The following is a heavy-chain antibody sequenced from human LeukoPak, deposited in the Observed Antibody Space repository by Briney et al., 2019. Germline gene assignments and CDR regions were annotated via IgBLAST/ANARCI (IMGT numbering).Heavy chain of an antibody. D-gene: IGHD3-10*01. CDR2: ISSSSSYI. Sequence: PGGSLRLSCAASGFTFSSYSMNWVRQAPGKGLEWVSSISSSSSYIYYADSVKGRFTTSRDNAKNSLYLQMNSLRAEDTAVYYCARDKYGSGSYYFNWFDPWGQGTLVTVSS. J-gene: IGHJ5*02. V-gene: IGHV3-21*01. CDR1: GFTFSSYS. CDR3: ARDKYGSGSYYFNWFDP.